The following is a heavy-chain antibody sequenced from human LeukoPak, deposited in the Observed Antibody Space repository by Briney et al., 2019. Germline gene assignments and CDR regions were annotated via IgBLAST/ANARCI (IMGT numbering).Heavy chain of an antibody. D-gene: IGHD2-15*01. Sequence: ASVKVSCKASGYTFTNYGISWVRQAPGQGLEWMGWISTYNGNTKYAQKLQGRVTMTTDTSTSTAYMELRSLRSDDTAVYYCARDPCSGGSCHDAFDIWGQGTMVTVSS. CDR3: ARDPCSGGSCHDAFDI. V-gene: IGHV1-18*01. J-gene: IGHJ3*02. CDR1: GYTFTNYG. CDR2: ISTYNGNT.